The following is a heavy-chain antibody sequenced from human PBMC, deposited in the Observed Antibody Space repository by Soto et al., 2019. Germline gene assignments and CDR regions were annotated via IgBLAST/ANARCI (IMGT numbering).Heavy chain of an antibody. V-gene: IGHV1-3*01. CDR2: INAGNGNT. CDR1: GYTFTSYA. J-gene: IGHJ6*02. Sequence: ASVKVSCKASGYTFTSYAMHWVRQAPGQGLEWMGWINAGNGNTKYSQKFQGRVTMTRDTSATTAYMELRSLRSDDTAVYYCARDYYGSGAPDHYGMDVWGQGTTVTVSS. CDR3: ARDYYGSGAPDHYGMDV. D-gene: IGHD3-10*01.